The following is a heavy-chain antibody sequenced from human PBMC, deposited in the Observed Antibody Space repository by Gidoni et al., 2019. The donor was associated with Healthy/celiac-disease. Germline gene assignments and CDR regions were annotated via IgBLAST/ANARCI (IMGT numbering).Heavy chain of an antibody. J-gene: IGHJ4*02. V-gene: IGHV4-59*01. CDR3: VGYDFWSGYYSLDY. CDR1: GGSISSYY. CDR2: IYYSGST. D-gene: IGHD3-3*01. Sequence: QVQLQESGPGLVKPSETLSLTCTVSGGSISSYYWSWIRQPPGKGLEWIGYIYYSGSTNYNPSLKSRVTISVDTSKNQFSLKLSSVTAADTAVYYCVGYDFWSGYYSLDYWGQGTLVTVSS.